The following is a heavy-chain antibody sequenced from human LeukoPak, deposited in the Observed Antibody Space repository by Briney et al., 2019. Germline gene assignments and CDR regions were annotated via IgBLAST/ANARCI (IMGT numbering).Heavy chain of an antibody. V-gene: IGHV4-4*07. J-gene: IGHJ6*03. CDR3: ARVSGHFYFYYYMDV. CDR1: GGSISSYY. Sequence: PSETLSLTCTVSGGSISSYYWSWIRQPAGKGLEWIGRIYTSGSTYYNPSLKSRVTISVDTSKNQFSLRLSSVTAADTAVYYCARVSGHFYFYYYMDVWGKGTTVTISS. CDR2: IYTSGST.